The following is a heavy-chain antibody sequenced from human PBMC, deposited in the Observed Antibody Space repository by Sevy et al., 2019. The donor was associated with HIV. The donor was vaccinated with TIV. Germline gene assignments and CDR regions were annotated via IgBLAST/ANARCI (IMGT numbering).Heavy chain of an antibody. CDR3: SRSVYGSGTYLNDY. D-gene: IGHD3-10*01. Sequence: ASVKVSCKASGYTFTGYYIHWVRQAPGQGLEWMGWIIPSSGGTNYGQKFLGRVTMTRDTPISTAYLERHRLTSDDTAVYYCSRSVYGSGTYLNDYWGQGTLVTVSS. CDR1: GYTFTGYY. CDR2: IIPSSGGT. J-gene: IGHJ4*02. V-gene: IGHV1-2*02.